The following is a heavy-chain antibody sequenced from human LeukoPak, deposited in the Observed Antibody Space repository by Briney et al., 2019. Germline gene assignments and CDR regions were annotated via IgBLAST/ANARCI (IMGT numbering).Heavy chain of an antibody. CDR1: GGSISSYY. D-gene: IGHD3-3*01. CDR2: IYYSGST. CDR3: ARGIRSLYYYYGMDV. Sequence: SETLSLTCTVSGGSISSYYWSWIRQPPGKGLEWIGYIYYSGSTNYNPSLKSRVTISVDTSKNQFSLKLSSVTAADTAVYYCARGIRSLYYYYGMDVWGQGTTVTVSS. V-gene: IGHV4-59*01. J-gene: IGHJ6*02.